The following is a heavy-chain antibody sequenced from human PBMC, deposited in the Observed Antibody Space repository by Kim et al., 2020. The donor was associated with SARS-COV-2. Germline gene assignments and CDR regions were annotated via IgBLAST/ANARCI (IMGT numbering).Heavy chain of an antibody. V-gene: IGHV4-31*02. CDR3: ARDDRDIVATIGGAFDI. D-gene: IGHD5-12*01. J-gene: IGHJ3*02. Sequence: LKSRVTISVDTSKNQFSLKLSSVTAADTAVYYCARDDRDIVATIGGAFDIWGQGTMVTVSS.